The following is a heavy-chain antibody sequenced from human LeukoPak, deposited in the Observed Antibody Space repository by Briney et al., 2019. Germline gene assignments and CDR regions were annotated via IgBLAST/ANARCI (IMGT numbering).Heavy chain of an antibody. CDR2: MSSSSTYI. D-gene: IGHD6-19*01. J-gene: IGHJ3*02. CDR1: GFTFSSYS. Sequence: PGGSLRLSCAASGFTFSSYSMNWVRQAPGKGLEWVSSMSSSSTYIYHADSVRGRFTISRDNAKNSLYLQMNSLRAEDTAVYYCARDPHRSGWFDAFDIWGQGTMVTVSS. CDR3: ARDPHRSGWFDAFDI. V-gene: IGHV3-21*01.